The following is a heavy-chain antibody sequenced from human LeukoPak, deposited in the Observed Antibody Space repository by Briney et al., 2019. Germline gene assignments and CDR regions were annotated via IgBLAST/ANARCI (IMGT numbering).Heavy chain of an antibody. V-gene: IGHV3-30-3*01. Sequence: GGSLRLSCAASGFTFSSYAMHWVRQAPGKGLEWVAVISYDGSNKYYADSVKGRFTISRDNSKNILYLQMNSLRAEDTGVYYCAKGRMATISNFDYWGQGTLVTVSS. CDR2: ISYDGSNK. CDR3: AKGRMATISNFDY. D-gene: IGHD5-24*01. CDR1: GFTFSSYA. J-gene: IGHJ4*02.